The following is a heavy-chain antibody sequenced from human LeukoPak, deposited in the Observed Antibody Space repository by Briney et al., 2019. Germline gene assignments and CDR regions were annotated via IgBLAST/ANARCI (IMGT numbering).Heavy chain of an antibody. CDR3: ARYLRKLYGGGGDYYFYMDV. V-gene: IGHV3-20*04. J-gene: IGHJ6*03. CDR2: INWNGSGA. CDR1: GFTFDDYG. Sequence: GGSLRLSCAASGFTFDDYGMSWVRQVPGKGLEWVSGINWNGSGAGYADSVKGRFTISRDNAKNSLYLQMNSLKAEDTALFYCARYLRKLYGGGGDYYFYMDVWGKGTTVTVSS. D-gene: IGHD4-17*01.